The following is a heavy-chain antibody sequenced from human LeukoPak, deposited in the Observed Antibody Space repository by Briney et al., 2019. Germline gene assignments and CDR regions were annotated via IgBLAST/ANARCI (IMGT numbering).Heavy chain of an antibody. J-gene: IGHJ4*02. CDR2: IYSGDSK. CDR1: EFSVGSNY. CDR3: ARGRGYDILAGAPFDY. Sequence: GGSLRLSCAASEFSVGSNYMSWVRQAPGTGLEWVSVIYSGDSKYYADSAKGRFTISRDNSKNTLYLQMNSLRAEDTAVYYCARGRGYDILAGAPFDYWGQGTLVTVSS. D-gene: IGHD3-9*01. V-gene: IGHV3-53*01.